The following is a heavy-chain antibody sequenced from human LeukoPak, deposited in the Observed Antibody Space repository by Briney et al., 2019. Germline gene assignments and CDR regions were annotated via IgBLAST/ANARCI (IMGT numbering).Heavy chain of an antibody. V-gene: IGHV3-74*01. J-gene: IGHJ4*02. D-gene: IGHD4-17*01. Sequence: GGSLRLSCAASGFTFSNYWMHWVRQAPGKGLVWVSRINSNGSSTNYADSVKGRFTISRDNAKNTLYLQMSSLRAEDTAVYYCANEIRPNDYWGQGTQVTVSS. CDR3: ANEIRPNDY. CDR1: GFTFSNYW. CDR2: INSNGSST.